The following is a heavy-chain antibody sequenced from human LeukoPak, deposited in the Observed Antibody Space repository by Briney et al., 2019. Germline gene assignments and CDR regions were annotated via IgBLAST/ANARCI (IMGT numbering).Heavy chain of an antibody. V-gene: IGHV3-74*01. D-gene: IGHD3-22*01. CDR2: INTDGSTT. CDR1: GFTFSSYW. Sequence: PGGSLRLSCAASGFTFSSYWMHWVRQAPGXGPVWVSCINTDGSTTRYADSVKGRFTISRDNVKNTLYLQMNILSAEDTAVYYCGSPEHFYGSSGMAIGYWGQGTLVTVSS. J-gene: IGHJ4*02. CDR3: GSPEHFYGSSGMAIGY.